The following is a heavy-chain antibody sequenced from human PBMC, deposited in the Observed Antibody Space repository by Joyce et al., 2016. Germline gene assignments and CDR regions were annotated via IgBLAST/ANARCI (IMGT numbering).Heavy chain of an antibody. D-gene: IGHD2-2*01. CDR2: ISYDGSNK. Sequence: QVQLVESGRGVVQPGMSLRLSCAASGFTFSIYGMHWVRQAPGKGLEWVAVISYDGSNKHYRDSVKGRFTISRDNSKNTLYLQMNDLGAEDTAVYYCAKFFMSATPSPNDAFDIWGQGTMVTVSS. CDR1: GFTFSIYG. V-gene: IGHV3-30*18. CDR3: AKFFMSATPSPNDAFDI. J-gene: IGHJ3*02.